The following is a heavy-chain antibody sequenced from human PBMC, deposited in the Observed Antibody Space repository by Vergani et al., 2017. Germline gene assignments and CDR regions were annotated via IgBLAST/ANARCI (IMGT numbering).Heavy chain of an antibody. D-gene: IGHD6-6*01. CDR2: ISPDGSAT. Sequence: EVQLVESGGGLVQPGGSLRLSCAASGFSLSRYWMSWVRQAPEKGLEWVAHISPDGSATSYVDSVRGRFSISRDNAKNSLHLHMSSLRVEDTAVYFCAKSGFVGAFETWGQGTMVTVSS. V-gene: IGHV3-7*01. J-gene: IGHJ3*02. CDR3: AKSGFVGAFET. CDR1: GFSLSRYW.